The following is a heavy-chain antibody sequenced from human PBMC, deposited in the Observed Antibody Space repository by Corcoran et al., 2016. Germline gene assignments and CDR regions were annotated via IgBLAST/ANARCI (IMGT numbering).Heavy chain of an antibody. CDR1: GDSISGSDNYH. CDR2: IYYTGST. CDR3: AKIRGGSCCQH. D-gene: IGHD3-10*01. Sequence: QLQLQESGPGLVKPSETLSLTCAVSGDSISGSDNYHWGWIRQPPGKGLEWIASIYYTGSTYSTASLESRVTISVDTSKNQFSLKLNSVTAADTAMYYCAKIRGGSCCQHWGQGTLITVSS. J-gene: IGHJ1*01. V-gene: IGHV4-39*07.